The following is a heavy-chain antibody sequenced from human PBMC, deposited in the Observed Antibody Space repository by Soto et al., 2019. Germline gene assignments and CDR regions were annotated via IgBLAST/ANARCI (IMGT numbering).Heavy chain of an antibody. J-gene: IGHJ4*02. V-gene: IGHV1-18*01. D-gene: IGHD5-12*01. Sequence: QVQLLQSGAEVKKPGASVKVSCTTSGYIFNTYGISWVRQAPGQGLEWMGWIGTYNGNINYAQKFQGRVTMTTETSTSTSYLELRRLRFDDTAVYYCARDSGYDLRDYWGQGTLVTVSS. CDR2: IGTYNGNI. CDR3: ARDSGYDLRDY. CDR1: GYIFNTYG.